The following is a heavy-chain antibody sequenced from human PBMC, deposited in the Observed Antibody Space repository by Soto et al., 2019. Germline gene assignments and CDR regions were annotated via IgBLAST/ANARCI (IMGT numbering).Heavy chain of an antibody. D-gene: IGHD4-17*01. CDR1: GFTVSNNY. CDR2: TXXXRRX. V-gene: IGHV3-66*03. CDR3: ETRMTKAPY. Sequence: PGXSLRLSCAASGFTVSNNYLSWVRQAPGXXXXXXXXTXXXRRXXSHXXXXXXXKXXRAXXXNHLHLKMNSLKADDTAIYYCETRMTKAPYWGQGTLVNVPS. J-gene: IGHJ4*02.